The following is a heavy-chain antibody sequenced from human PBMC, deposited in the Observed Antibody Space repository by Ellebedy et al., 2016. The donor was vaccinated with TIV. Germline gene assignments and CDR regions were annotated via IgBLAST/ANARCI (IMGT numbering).Heavy chain of an antibody. D-gene: IGHD2-21*02. V-gene: IGHV4-39*01. CDR1: GGSVSSTRYY. CDR2: VYYSGSP. J-gene: IGHJ4*02. Sequence: MPSETLSLTCSVSGGSVSSTRYYWAWIRQPPGKGLEYIGSVYYSGSPYYNPSFKSRVTLSADTSTNQFSLNLRTVTAAETAVYYCARTDPWQPIDDWGQGILVSVSS. CDR3: ARTDPWQPIDD.